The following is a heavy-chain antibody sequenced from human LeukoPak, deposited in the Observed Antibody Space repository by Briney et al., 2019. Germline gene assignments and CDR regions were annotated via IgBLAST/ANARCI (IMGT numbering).Heavy chain of an antibody. V-gene: IGHV3-48*01. CDR1: GFTFSSYS. Sequence: GGSVRLSCAVSGFTFSSYSMNWVRQAPGKGLEWISYISSGSRTIYYGDSVKGRFTVSRDNARNSLYLQMRGLRAEETAVYYCARESISGHRDFDYWGKGTLVTVSS. J-gene: IGHJ4*02. CDR3: ARESISGHRDFDY. D-gene: IGHD1-26*01. CDR2: ISSGSRTI.